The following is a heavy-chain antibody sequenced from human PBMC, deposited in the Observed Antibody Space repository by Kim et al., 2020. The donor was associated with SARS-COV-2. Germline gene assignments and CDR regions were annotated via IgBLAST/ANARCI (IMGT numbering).Heavy chain of an antibody. Sequence: GGSLRLSCAASGFTFSSYAMSWVRQAPGKGLEWVSAISGSGGSTYYADSVKGRFTISRDNSKNTLYLQMNSLRAEDTAVYYCAKEEYYYDSSGYRPGAFDICGQGTMVTVSS. CDR3: AKEEYYYDSSGYRPGAFDI. D-gene: IGHD3-22*01. V-gene: IGHV3-23*01. J-gene: IGHJ3*02. CDR1: GFTFSSYA. CDR2: ISGSGGST.